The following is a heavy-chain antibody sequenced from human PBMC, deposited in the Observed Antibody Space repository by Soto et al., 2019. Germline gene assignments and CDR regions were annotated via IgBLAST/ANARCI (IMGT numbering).Heavy chain of an antibody. Sequence: SQTLSLTCTVSGGSISSGGYSWSWIRQPPGKGLEWIGYIYHSGSTYYNPSLKSRVTISLDRSKNHFSLTLNSVSAADTAVYYCARDWGPYWFDSWGQGILATVSS. CDR1: GGSISSGGYS. CDR2: IYHSGST. J-gene: IGHJ5*01. D-gene: IGHD3-16*01. V-gene: IGHV4-30-2*01. CDR3: ARDWGPYWFDS.